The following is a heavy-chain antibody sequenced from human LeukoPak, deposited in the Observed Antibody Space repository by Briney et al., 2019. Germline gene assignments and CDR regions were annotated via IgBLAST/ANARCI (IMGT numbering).Heavy chain of an antibody. J-gene: IGHJ4*02. D-gene: IGHD3-10*01. CDR3: TRGTGPGSYLSDY. CDR2: ISSSSDNT. V-gene: IGHV3-48*01. CDR1: GFTLSTYS. Sequence: GGSLRLSCEGSGFTLSTYSIRWVRQAPGKGLEWVPLISSSSDNTNYAASVKGRLTISRDNAKNTVHLQMTSLRAEDTAVYYCTRGTGPGSYLSDYWGEGTLVTVSS.